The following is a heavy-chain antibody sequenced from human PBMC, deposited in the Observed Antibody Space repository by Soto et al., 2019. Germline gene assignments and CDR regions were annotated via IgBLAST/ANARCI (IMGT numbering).Heavy chain of an antibody. J-gene: IGHJ6*02. CDR1: GGTFNSYT. D-gene: IGHD1-26*01. CDR3: AKVGRGAFYYHGMDV. CDR2: IIPFFGTT. V-gene: IGHV1-69*06. Sequence: GASVKVSCKASGGTFNSYTISWVRQAPGQGLEWMGGIIPFFGTTNYAQKFQGRVTITADKSTKTAYMELSRLRSEDTAVYYCAKVGRGAFYYHGMDVWGQGTTVTVSS.